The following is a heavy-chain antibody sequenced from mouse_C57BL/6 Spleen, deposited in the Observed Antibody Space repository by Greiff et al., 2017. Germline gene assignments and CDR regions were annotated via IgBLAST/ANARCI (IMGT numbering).Heavy chain of an antibody. V-gene: IGHV5-17*01. CDR2: ISSGSSTI. D-gene: IGHD2-10*02. CDR3: ARKTLGYYAMDY. J-gene: IGHJ4*01. Sequence: EVKLVESGGGLVKPGGSLKLSCAASGFTFSDYGMHWVRQAPETGLEWVAYISSGSSTIYYADTVKGRFTISRDNAKNTLFLQMTSLRSEDTAMYYCARKTLGYYAMDYWGQGTSVTVSS. CDR1: GFTFSDYG.